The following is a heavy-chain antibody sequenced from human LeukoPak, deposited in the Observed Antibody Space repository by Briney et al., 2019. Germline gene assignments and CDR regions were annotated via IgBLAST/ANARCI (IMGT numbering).Heavy chain of an antibody. CDR1: GFTVSSNS. CDR2: IYSGGNT. D-gene: IGHD6-19*01. CDR3: ARSKTVARSYFDY. Sequence: PGGSLRLSCTVSGFTVSSNSMSWVRQAPGKGLEWVSFIYSGGNTHYSDSVKGRFTISRDNSKNTLYLQMNSLRAEDTAVYYCARSKTVARSYFDYWGQGTLVTVSS. J-gene: IGHJ4*02. V-gene: IGHV3-53*01.